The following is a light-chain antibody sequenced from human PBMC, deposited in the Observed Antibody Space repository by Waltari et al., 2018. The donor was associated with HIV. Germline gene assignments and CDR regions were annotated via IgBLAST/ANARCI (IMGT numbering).Light chain of an antibody. J-gene: IGLJ3*02. CDR3: NSYTSISTWV. Sequence: QSALTQPASVSGSPGQSIPISCTGISSAVGSYSYVSWYQQHPGQAPKLMIYAVSYRPSGVSNRFSGSKSGNTASLTISGLQAEDEADYYCNSYTSISTWVFGGGTKLTVL. V-gene: IGLV2-14*01. CDR1: SSAVGSYSY. CDR2: AVS.